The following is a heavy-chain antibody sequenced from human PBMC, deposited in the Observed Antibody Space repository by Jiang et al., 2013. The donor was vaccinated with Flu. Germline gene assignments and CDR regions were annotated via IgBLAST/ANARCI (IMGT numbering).Heavy chain of an antibody. CDR3: AREGGGSSYGTYYYYYGMDV. D-gene: IGHD6-13*01. J-gene: IGHJ6*02. CDR2: INAGNGNT. Sequence: GAEVKKPGASVKVSCKASGYTFTSYAMHWVRQAPGQRLEWMGWINAGNGNTKYSQKFQGRVTITRDTSASTAYMELSSLRSEDTAVYYCAREGGGSSYGTYYYYYGMDVWGQGTTVTVSS. CDR1: GYTFTSYA. V-gene: IGHV1-3*01.